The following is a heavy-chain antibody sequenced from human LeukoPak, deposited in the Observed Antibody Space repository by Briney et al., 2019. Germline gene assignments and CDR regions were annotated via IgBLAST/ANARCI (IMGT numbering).Heavy chain of an antibody. V-gene: IGHV3-7*01. J-gene: IGHJ4*02. CDR2: IKKDGSEK. Sequence: GESLRLSCAASGFTFSSHWMSWVRQAPGKGLEWVANIKKDGSEKYYVDAVKGRFTISRDNAKTSLYLQMNSLRAEDTAVYYCARDLSGIAGYTYGRGIDYWGQGTLVTVSS. CDR3: ARDLSGIAGYTYGRGIDY. D-gene: IGHD5-18*01. CDR1: GFTFSSHW.